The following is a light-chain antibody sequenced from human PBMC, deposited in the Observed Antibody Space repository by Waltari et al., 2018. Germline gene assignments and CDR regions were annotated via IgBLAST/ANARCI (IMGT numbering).Light chain of an antibody. J-gene: IGLJ3*02. Sequence: QSALTQPASVSGSPGQSVTISCTGASSDIGRYDIVSWYQQHPGNAPKLIICHVSKRPSRLSRRSSGSKSGDTASLTISGLQFEDEADYYCCSYAGNYIWVFGGGTRLTVL. CDR1: SSDIGRYDI. CDR2: HVS. CDR3: CSYAGNYIWV. V-gene: IGLV2-23*02.